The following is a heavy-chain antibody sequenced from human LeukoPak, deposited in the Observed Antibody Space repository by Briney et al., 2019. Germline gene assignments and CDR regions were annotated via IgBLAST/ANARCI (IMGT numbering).Heavy chain of an antibody. D-gene: IGHD6-13*01. CDR3: AKDSSSWYGGFDY. Sequence: GGSLRLSCAASGFTFDDYAMHWVRQAPGKGLEWVSGISWNSGSIGYADSVKGRFTISRDNAKNSLYLQMNSLRAEDTALYYCAKDSSSWYGGFDYWGQGTLVTVSS. V-gene: IGHV3-9*01. J-gene: IGHJ4*02. CDR2: ISWNSGSI. CDR1: GFTFDDYA.